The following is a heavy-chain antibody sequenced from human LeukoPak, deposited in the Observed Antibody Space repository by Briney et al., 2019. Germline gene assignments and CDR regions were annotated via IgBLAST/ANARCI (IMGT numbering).Heavy chain of an antibody. CDR1: GITFSSYG. CDR3: GRSRRINASLYYYMDV. CDR2: IRSTGDST. Sequence: GGSLRLSCAASGITFSSYGMSWVRQAPGKGLEWVSSIRSTGDSTFYADSVKGRFTISRDNSKNTVYLLMNSLRTEDTAVYYCGRSRRINASLYYYMDVWGKGTTVTVSS. D-gene: IGHD2-15*01. V-gene: IGHV3-23*01. J-gene: IGHJ6*03.